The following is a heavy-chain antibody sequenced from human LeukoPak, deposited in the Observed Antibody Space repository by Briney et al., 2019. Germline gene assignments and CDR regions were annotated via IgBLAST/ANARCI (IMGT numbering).Heavy chain of an antibody. CDR3: ARGKSRVWPAWLCMDV. CDR2: INPSAGTT. J-gene: IGHJ6*02. CDR1: GYTFTSYT. V-gene: IGHV1-46*01. Sequence: ASVKVSCKASGYTFTSYTMHWVRQAPGQGLEWMGIINPSAGTTTYAQKFQGRVTTTRDTSTSTVYMELSSLTSEDTAVYYCARGKSRVWPAWLCMDVWGQGTTVTISS. D-gene: IGHD6-19*01.